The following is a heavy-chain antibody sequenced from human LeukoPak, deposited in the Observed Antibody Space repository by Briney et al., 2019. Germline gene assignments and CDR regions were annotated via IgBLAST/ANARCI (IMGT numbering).Heavy chain of an antibody. Sequence: PPQTLSLTCTVSGGSISSGDYYWSWIRQPPGKGLEWIGYIYYSGSTYYNPSLKSRVTISVDTSKNQFSLKLSSVTAADTAVYYCARVILDYYDSSGYWFDPWGQGTLVTVSS. V-gene: IGHV4-30-4*01. CDR1: GGSISSGDYY. J-gene: IGHJ5*02. CDR2: IYYSGST. CDR3: ARVILDYYDSSGYWFDP. D-gene: IGHD3-22*01.